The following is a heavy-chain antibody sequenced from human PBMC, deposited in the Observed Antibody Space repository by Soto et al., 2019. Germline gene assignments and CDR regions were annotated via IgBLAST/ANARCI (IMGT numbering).Heavy chain of an antibody. CDR1: GFTFSSYG. CDR2: ISYDGSNK. CDR3: AKDLGIITNYYYYGMDV. V-gene: IGHV3-30*18. Sequence: QVQLVESGGGVVQPGRSLRLSCAASGFTFSSYGMHWVRQAPGKGLEWVAVISYDGSNKYYADSVKGRFTISRDNSKNTLYLQMNSLRAEDTAVYYCAKDLGIITNYYYYGMDVWGQGTTVTVSS. D-gene: IGHD3-10*01. J-gene: IGHJ6*02.